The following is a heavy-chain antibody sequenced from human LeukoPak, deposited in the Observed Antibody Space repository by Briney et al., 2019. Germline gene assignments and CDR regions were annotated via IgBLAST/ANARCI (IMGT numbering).Heavy chain of an antibody. Sequence: GESLKISCKGSGYSFTSYWIGWVRQMPGKGLEWMGIIYPGDSDTRYSPSFQGQVTISAGKSISTAYLQWSSLKASDTVMYYCARTMYSSSWKYYMDVWGKGTTVTVSS. CDR1: GYSFTSYW. D-gene: IGHD6-13*01. V-gene: IGHV5-51*01. J-gene: IGHJ6*03. CDR2: IYPGDSDT. CDR3: ARTMYSSSWKYYMDV.